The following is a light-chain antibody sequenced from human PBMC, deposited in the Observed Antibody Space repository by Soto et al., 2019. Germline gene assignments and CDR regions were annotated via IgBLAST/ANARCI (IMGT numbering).Light chain of an antibody. CDR3: ETWDGNTWV. J-gene: IGLJ3*02. CDR2: LEHSGNY. V-gene: IGLV4-60*02. Sequence: QPVLTQSSSASASLGSSVKLTCTLSSGHSTCIIAWHQQQPGKAPRYLMRLEHSGNYNRGSGVPDRFSGSSSGADRHLTISDLQFDDEADYYCETWDGNTWVFGGGTKLTVL. CDR1: SGHSTCI.